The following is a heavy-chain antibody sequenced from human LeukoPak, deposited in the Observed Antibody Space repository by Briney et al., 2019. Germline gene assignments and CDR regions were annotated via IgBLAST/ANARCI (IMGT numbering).Heavy chain of an antibody. Sequence: EASVKVSCKGSGYTFTDYYLHWVRQAPGQGLEWVGYINPRDGGTSSPPNFRGRVTMTTDASSSTVYMELSRLTSDDTAIYYCAREGNGLLSKDLDYWGQGTLVTVSS. D-gene: IGHD2-15*01. V-gene: IGHV1-2*02. CDR3: AREGNGLLSKDLDY. CDR2: INPRDGGT. CDR1: GYTFTDYY. J-gene: IGHJ4*02.